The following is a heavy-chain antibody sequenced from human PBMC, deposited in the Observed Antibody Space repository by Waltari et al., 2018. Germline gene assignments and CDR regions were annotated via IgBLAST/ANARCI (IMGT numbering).Heavy chain of an antibody. Sequence: QVQLVQSGAEVKKPGASVKVSCQASGYTFTSYYMHWVRQAPGQGLEWMGIINPSGGSTSYAQKFQGRVTMTRDTSTSTVYMELSSLRSEDTAVYYCALAVGLLYYYFDYWGQGTLVTVSS. CDR2: INPSGGST. CDR1: GYTFTSYY. J-gene: IGHJ4*02. V-gene: IGHV1-46*01. D-gene: IGHD2-2*02. CDR3: ALAVGLLYYYFDY.